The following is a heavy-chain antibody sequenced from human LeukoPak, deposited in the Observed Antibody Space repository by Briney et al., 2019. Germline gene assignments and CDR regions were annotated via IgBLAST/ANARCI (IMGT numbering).Heavy chain of an antibody. CDR2: IKEDGSQK. V-gene: IGHV3-7*01. Sequence: GGSLRLSCAASGFTFSSYGMHWVRQAPGKGLEWVANIKEDGSQKNYVDSVKGRFTISRDNAKNAVYLQMNSLRGDDTAVYFCARDEVGGPLNYWGQGTLVIVSS. J-gene: IGHJ4*02. D-gene: IGHD3-16*01. CDR3: ARDEVGGPLNY. CDR1: GFTFSSYG.